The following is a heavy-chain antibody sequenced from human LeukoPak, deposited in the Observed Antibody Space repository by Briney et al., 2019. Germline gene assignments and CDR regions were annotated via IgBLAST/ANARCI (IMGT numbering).Heavy chain of an antibody. CDR3: ARLVPPGWFDP. J-gene: IGHJ5*02. V-gene: IGHV4-38-2*02. CDR1: GYSISSGYY. CDR2: IHHSGST. Sequence: SETLSLTCTVSGYSISSGYYWGWIPQPPGKGLEWIGSIHHSGSTYYSPSLKSRVTISLDTSKNQFSLNLSSVTATDTAVYYCARLVPPGWFDPWGQGTLVTVSS.